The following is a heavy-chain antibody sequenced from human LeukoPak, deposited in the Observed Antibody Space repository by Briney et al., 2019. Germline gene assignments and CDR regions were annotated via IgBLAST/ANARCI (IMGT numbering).Heavy chain of an antibody. V-gene: IGHV5-51*01. CDR2: IYPGDSDT. Sequence: GESLKISCQGSGYSFTSYWIGWVRQMPGKGLEWMGIIYPGDSDTKYSPSIQGQVTISADNSISTAYLQWSSLKASDTAMYYCARLHSSSSVNAFDIWGQGTMVTVSS. CDR1: GYSFTSYW. J-gene: IGHJ3*02. D-gene: IGHD6-6*01. CDR3: ARLHSSSSVNAFDI.